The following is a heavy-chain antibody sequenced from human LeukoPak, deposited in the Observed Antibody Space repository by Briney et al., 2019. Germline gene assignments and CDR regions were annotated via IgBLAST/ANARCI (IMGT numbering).Heavy chain of an antibody. J-gene: IGHJ3*02. V-gene: IGHV3-21*01. D-gene: IGHD2-15*01. Sequence: GGSLRLSCAASGFAFSTYSMNWVRRAPGKGLEWVSSINSSRSYIYYADSVKGRFTISRDNSKNTLYLQMNSLRAEDTAVYYCARDRVGEYCSGGSCESRAFDIWGQGTMVTVSS. CDR2: INSSRSYI. CDR3: ARDRVGEYCSGGSCESRAFDI. CDR1: GFAFSTYS.